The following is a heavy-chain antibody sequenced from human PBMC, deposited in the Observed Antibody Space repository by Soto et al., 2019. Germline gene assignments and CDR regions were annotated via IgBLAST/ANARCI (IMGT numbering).Heavy chain of an antibody. V-gene: IGHV1-18*04. Sequence: ASLKVSCKASGYTFTSYGISWVRQAPGQGLEWMGWISAYNGNTNYAQKLQGRVTMTTDTSTSTAYMELRSLRSDDTAVYYCARDYYYDSSGYTPSPDYWGQGTMVTVYS. CDR1: GYTFTSYG. D-gene: IGHD3-22*01. J-gene: IGHJ4*02. CDR2: ISAYNGNT. CDR3: ARDYYYDSSGYTPSPDY.